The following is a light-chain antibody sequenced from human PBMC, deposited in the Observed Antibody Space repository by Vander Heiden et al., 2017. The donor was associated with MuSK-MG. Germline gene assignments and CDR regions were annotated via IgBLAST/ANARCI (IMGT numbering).Light chain of an antibody. CDR2: DVS. CDR1: QRILIW. Sequence: DIQLTQSPSTLSASVGDRVTITCRASQRILIWLAWYPPTPGRAPKLPVYDVSSRESGVPSTFRGRGSGTEFTLTICSLQSDDFATYYCHQDCICFWTFGQGTKVDIK. V-gene: IGKV1-5*01. CDR3: HQDCICFWT. J-gene: IGKJ1*01.